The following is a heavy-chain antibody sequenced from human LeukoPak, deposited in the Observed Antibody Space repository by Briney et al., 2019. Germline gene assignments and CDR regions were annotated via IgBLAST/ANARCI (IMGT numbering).Heavy chain of an antibody. D-gene: IGHD6-13*01. CDR1: GGSISSSSYY. Sequence: SETLSLTCTVSGGSISSSSYYWGWIRQPPGKGLEWIGSIYYSGSTYYNPSPKSRVTISVDTSKNQFSLKLSSVTAADTAVYYCARDGGSVAGTNYWGQGTLVTVSS. J-gene: IGHJ4*02. CDR3: ARDGGSVAGTNY. CDR2: IYYSGST. V-gene: IGHV4-39*07.